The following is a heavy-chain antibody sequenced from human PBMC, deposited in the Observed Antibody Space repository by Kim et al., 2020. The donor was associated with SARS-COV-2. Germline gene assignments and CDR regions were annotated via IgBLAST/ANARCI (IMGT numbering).Heavy chain of an antibody. CDR1: GGTFSSYA. CDR2: IIPIFGTA. Sequence: SVKVSCKASGGTFSSYAISWVRQAPGQGLEWMGGIIPIFGTANYAQKFQGRVTITADESTSPAYMELSSLRSEDTAVYYCARGGGRLRFLAGGMDVWGQGTTVTVSS. CDR3: ARGGGRLRFLAGGMDV. J-gene: IGHJ6*02. D-gene: IGHD3-16*01. V-gene: IGHV1-69*13.